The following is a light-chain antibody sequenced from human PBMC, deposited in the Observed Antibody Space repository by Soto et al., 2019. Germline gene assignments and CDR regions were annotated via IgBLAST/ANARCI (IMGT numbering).Light chain of an antibody. CDR3: SSYTTTNTYV. J-gene: IGLJ1*01. CDR1: SSDVGGYNY. Sequence: QSALTQPASVSGSPGQSITISCTGTSSDVGGYNYVSWYQQHPGKAPKLMIYEVKNRSSGVSSRFSGSKSGNTASLTISGLQAEDEADYYCSSYTTTNTYVFGTGTKLTVL. V-gene: IGLV2-14*01. CDR2: EVK.